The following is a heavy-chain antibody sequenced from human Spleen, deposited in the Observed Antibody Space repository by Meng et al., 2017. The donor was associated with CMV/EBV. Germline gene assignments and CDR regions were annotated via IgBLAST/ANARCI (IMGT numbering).Heavy chain of an antibody. CDR2: LDGDDDK. V-gene: IGHV2-70*18. CDR3: ARIAITKWSVWSYGMDV. J-gene: IGHJ6*02. Sequence: SGPTLVKPTGTLTLTCSFSGFSLNTSAMCVSWVRQSPGKALEWLALLDGDDDKYYSTSLKTRPTISKDSSKNQVVLTMTNMDPVDTATYYCARIAITKWSVWSYGMDVWGQGTTVTVSS. D-gene: IGHD5-12*01. CDR1: GFSLNTSAMC.